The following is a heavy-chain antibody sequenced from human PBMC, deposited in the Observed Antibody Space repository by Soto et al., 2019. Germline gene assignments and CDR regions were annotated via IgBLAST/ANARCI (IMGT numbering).Heavy chain of an antibody. CDR3: AVVDTAMVFDDYYYGMDV. D-gene: IGHD5-18*01. J-gene: IGHJ6*02. CDR1: GYTFTSYG. Sequence: GASVKVSCKASGYTFTSYGISWVRQAPGQGLEWMGWISAYNGNTNYAQKLQGRVTMTTDTSTSTAYMELRSLRSDDTAVYYCAVVDTAMVFDDYYYGMDVWGQGTTVTVS. CDR2: ISAYNGNT. V-gene: IGHV1-18*01.